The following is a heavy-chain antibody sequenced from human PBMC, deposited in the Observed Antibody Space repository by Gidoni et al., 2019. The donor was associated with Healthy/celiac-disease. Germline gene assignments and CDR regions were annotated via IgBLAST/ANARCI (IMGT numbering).Heavy chain of an antibody. CDR3: AKDTYCGGDCRGLEIRGFDP. CDR2: ISWNSGSI. D-gene: IGHD2-21*02. J-gene: IGHJ5*02. V-gene: IGHV3-9*01. CDR1: GFTFDDYA. Sequence: EVQLVESGGGLVQPGRSLRLSCAASGFTFDDYAMHWVRQAPGKGLEWVSGISWNSGSIGYADSVKGRFTISRDNAKNSLYLQMNSLRAEDTALYYCAKDTYCGGDCRGLEIRGFDPWGQGTLVTVSS.